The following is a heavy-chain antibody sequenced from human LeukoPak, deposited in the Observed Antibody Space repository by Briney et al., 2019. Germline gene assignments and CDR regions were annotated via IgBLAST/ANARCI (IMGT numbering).Heavy chain of an antibody. J-gene: IGHJ5*02. CDR1: GGSFSGYY. V-gene: IGHV4-34*01. CDR3: ARRKQSSRIRWCDP. D-gene: IGHD3-10*01. Sequence: PSETLSLTCAVYGGSFSGYYWSWIRQPPGKGLEWIGEINHSGSTNYNPSLKSRVTISVDTSKNQFSLKLSSVTAADTAVYYCARRKQSSRIRWCDPWGQGTLVTVSS. CDR2: INHSGST.